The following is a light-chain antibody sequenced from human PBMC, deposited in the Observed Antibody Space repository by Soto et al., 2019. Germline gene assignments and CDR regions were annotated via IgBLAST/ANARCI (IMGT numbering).Light chain of an antibody. V-gene: IGKV3-15*01. CDR2: GAS. CDR3: QQYNKWPSLT. Sequence: EIVMTQSPDTLSVSPGERATLSCRASQSVRSNLAWYQQKPGQAPRLLIYGASTRATGLPARFSGSGSGTEFTLTISSLQSEDVAVYYCQQYNKWPSLTFGGGTKVEIK. CDR1: QSVRSN. J-gene: IGKJ4*01.